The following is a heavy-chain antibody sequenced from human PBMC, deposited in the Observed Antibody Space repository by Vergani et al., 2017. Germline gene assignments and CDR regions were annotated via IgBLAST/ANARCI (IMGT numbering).Heavy chain of an antibody. CDR1: GFTFSHYS. CDR3: ARAQYSGSGGTVDY. J-gene: IGHJ4*02. V-gene: IGHV3-21*02. Sequence: EVRLLESGGGLVQPGGSLRLSCVASGFTFSHYSMNWVRQAPGKGLEWVSSISGNNDDVYYADSVKGRFTISRDNAKNSLYLDMSSLRAEDTAVYYCARAQYSGSGGTVDYWGQGTLVTVSS. CDR2: ISGNNDDV. D-gene: IGHD1-26*01.